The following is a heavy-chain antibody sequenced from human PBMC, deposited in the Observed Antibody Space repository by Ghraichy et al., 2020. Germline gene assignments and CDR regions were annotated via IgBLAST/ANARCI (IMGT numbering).Heavy chain of an antibody. J-gene: IGHJ6*02. V-gene: IGHV3-20*04. D-gene: IGHD3-10*01. Sequence: GESLNISCAASGFTFDNYGMSWVRQAPGKGLEWVSGISWNGGSTGYADSVKGRFTISRDSAKNTLSLQMNSLTAEDTALYFCARDGSQGYYYGMDVWGQGNTVIVSS. CDR3: ARDGSQGYYYGMDV. CDR2: ISWNGGST. CDR1: GFTFDNYG.